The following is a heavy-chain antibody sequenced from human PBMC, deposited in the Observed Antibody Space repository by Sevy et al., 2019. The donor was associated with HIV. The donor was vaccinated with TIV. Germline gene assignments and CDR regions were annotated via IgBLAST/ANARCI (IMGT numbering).Heavy chain of an antibody. Sequence: SETLSLTCTVSGGSISSSSYYWGWIRQPPGKGLEWIGSIYYSGSTYYYPSLKSRVTISVDTSKNQFSLKLSSVTAADTAVYYCARRRSEETYYYDSSGYYIDYWGQGTLVTVSS. V-gene: IGHV4-39*01. CDR3: ARRRSEETYYYDSSGYYIDY. CDR2: IYYSGST. J-gene: IGHJ4*02. D-gene: IGHD3-22*01. CDR1: GGSISSSSYY.